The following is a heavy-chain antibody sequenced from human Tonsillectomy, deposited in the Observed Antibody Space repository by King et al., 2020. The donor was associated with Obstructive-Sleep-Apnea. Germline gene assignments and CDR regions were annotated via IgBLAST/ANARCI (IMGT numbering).Heavy chain of an antibody. CDR1: GFTFSRDA. CDR3: AREVVEQATIRD. D-gene: IGHD5-24*01. Sequence: VQLVESGGSVAQPGRSLRLSCAASGFTFSRDAMHWVRQAPGKGLEWVAGVSYDGSTTYYADSVKGRFTISRENSNNTLYLQMNSLRAEDTSVYYCAREVVEQATIRDWGQGTLVTVSS. J-gene: IGHJ4*02. V-gene: IGHV3-30-3*01. CDR2: VSYDGSTT.